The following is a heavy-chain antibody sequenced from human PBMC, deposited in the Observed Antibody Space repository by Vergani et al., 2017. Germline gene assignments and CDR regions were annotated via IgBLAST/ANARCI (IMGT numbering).Heavy chain of an antibody. CDR1: GFTFSNAW. CDR2: IKQDGSEK. D-gene: IGHD6-13*01. CDR3: ARDFIAAAGAGGAFDI. Sequence: EVQLVESGGGLVKPGGSLRLSCAASGFTFSNAWMSWVRQAPGKGLEWVANIKQDGSEKYYVDSVKGRFTISRDNAKNSLYLQMNSLRAEDTAVYYCARDFIAAAGAGGAFDIWGQGTMVTVSS. J-gene: IGHJ3*02. V-gene: IGHV3-7*04.